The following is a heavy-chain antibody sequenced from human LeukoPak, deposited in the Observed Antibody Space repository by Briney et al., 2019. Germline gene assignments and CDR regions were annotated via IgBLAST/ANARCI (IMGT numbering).Heavy chain of an antibody. Sequence: SETLSLTCTVSGGSISSDLYYWSWIRQPAGKGLEWIGRIYSSGTTNYNPSLKSRVTISVERTKNQVSLMLNSVTAADTAVDYYAGGAYGAGSYAKWFDPWGQGTLVIVSS. CDR3: AGGAYGAGSYAKWFDP. CDR2: IYSSGTT. V-gene: IGHV4-61*02. D-gene: IGHD3-10*01. J-gene: IGHJ5*02. CDR1: GGSISSDLYY.